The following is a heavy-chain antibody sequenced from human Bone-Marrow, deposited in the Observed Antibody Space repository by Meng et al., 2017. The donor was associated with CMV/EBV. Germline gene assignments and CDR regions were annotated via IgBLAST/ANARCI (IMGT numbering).Heavy chain of an antibody. D-gene: IGHD3-22*01. Sequence: ASVKVSCKASGYTFFTYGLNWVRQAPGQGLEWMGWISPYNYNTNYAQKFQGRVIMTTDTSTSTAYMELRSLRSDDTAVYYCARERDHYYDSSDFDYWGQGTLVTVSS. V-gene: IGHV1-18*01. CDR1: GYTFFTYG. J-gene: IGHJ4*02. CDR2: ISPYNYNT. CDR3: ARERDHYYDSSDFDY.